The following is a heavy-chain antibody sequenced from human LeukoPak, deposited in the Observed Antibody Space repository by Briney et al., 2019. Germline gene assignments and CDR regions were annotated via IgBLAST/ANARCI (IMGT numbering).Heavy chain of an antibody. J-gene: IGHJ3*02. CDR1: GGYFSGYY. CDR3: ARHRRCYGFCGDAFDI. Sequence: SETLSLTCAVYGGYFSGYYWSWIRQPPGKGLEWIGEINHSGSTNYNPSLKSRVTISVDTSKNQFSLKLSSVTAADTAVYYCARHRRCYGFCGDAFDIWGQGTMVTVSS. V-gene: IGHV4-34*01. CDR2: INHSGST. D-gene: IGHD2-15*01.